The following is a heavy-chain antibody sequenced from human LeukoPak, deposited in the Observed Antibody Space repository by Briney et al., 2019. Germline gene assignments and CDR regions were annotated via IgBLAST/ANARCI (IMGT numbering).Heavy chain of an antibody. CDR3: ARERIAARPNYFDY. CDR1: GGSNSSYY. CDR2: IYYSGST. Sequence: SETLSLTCTVSGGSNSSYYWGWIRQPPGKGLEWIGSIYYSGSTYYNPSLKSRVTISVDTSKNQFSLKLSSVTAADTAVYYCARERIAARPNYFDYWGQGTLVTVSS. D-gene: IGHD6-6*01. V-gene: IGHV4-39*07. J-gene: IGHJ4*02.